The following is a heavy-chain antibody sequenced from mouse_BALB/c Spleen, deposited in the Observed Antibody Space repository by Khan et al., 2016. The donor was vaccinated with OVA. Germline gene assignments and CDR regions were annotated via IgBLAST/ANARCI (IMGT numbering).Heavy chain of an antibody. V-gene: IGHV2-6-1*01. Sequence: VQLQESGPGLVAPSQSLSITCTISGFSLTSYGVHWVRQPQGKGLEWLVMIWSDGSTTYNSALKSRLSISKDNSKSHVVLKMNSLQTDYTAMYYVARHAFSYFGTAMDYWGQGTSVTVSS. CDR3: ARHAFSYFGTAMDY. CDR2: IWSDGST. J-gene: IGHJ4*01. D-gene: IGHD1-1*01. CDR1: GFSLTSYG.